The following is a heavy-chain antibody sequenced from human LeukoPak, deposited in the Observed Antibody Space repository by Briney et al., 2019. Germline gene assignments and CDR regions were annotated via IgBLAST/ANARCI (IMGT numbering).Heavy chain of an antibody. V-gene: IGHV4-34*01. CDR3: AREEINDYNRY. D-gene: IGHD5-24*01. Sequence: SETLSLTCAVYGGSFSGYYWSWIRQPPGKGLEWIGSINYSGRTYDNPSLKSRVTMSIDTSKNQFSLNVRSVTAADTAHYYCAREEINDYNRYWGQGILVIVSS. J-gene: IGHJ4*02. CDR2: INYSGRT. CDR1: GGSFSGYY.